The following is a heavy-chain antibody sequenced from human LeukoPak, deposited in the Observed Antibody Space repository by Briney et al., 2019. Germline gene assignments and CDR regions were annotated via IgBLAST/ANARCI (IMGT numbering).Heavy chain of an antibody. CDR3: ARDGVVPAVIPFDY. V-gene: IGHV3-21*01. CDR1: GFTFSSYS. Sequence: GGSLRLSCAASGFTFSSYSMNWVRQAPGKGLEWVSSISSSSSYIYYADSVKGRFTISRDNAKNSLYLQMSSLRAEDTAVYYCARDGVVPAVIPFDYWGQGTLVTVSS. CDR2: ISSSSSYI. J-gene: IGHJ4*02. D-gene: IGHD2-2*01.